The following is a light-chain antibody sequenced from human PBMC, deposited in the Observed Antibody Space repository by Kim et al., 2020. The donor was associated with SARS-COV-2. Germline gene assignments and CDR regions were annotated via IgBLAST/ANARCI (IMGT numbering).Light chain of an antibody. CDR2: GKN. J-gene: IGLJ2*01. Sequence: SSELTQDPAVSVALGQTVRITCQGDSLKTYYATWYQQKPGQAPVRVIFGKNNRPSGIPHRFPGSNSGNTASLTITGAQAEDEADYYCDSWDSSGNHNVVFGGGTQLTVL. CDR1: SLKTYY. V-gene: IGLV3-19*02. CDR3: DSWDSSGNHNVV.